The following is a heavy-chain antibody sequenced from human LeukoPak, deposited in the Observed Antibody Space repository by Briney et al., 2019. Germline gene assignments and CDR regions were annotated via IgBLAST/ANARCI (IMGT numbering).Heavy chain of an antibody. CDR2: ISGSGGST. CDR1: GFTFSSYA. V-gene: IGHV3-23*01. Sequence: GGSLRLSCAASGFTFSSYAMSWVRQAPGKGLEWVSAISGSGGSTYYADSVKGRFTISRDNSKNTLYLQMNSLRAEDTAVYYCAKPPREDYDILTGSPYFDYRGQGTLVTVSS. J-gene: IGHJ4*02. D-gene: IGHD3-9*01. CDR3: AKPPREDYDILTGSPYFDY.